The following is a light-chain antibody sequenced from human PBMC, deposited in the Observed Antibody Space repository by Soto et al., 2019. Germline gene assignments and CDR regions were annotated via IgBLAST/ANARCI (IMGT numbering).Light chain of an antibody. J-gene: IGKJ2*01. V-gene: IGKV3-20*01. Sequence: EIVLTQSPGTLSLSPGERATFSCRPSQSVSTTSLAWYQQKPGLPPSLLMYATSSRATGIPDRFTGSGSATDFTLTISRVEPGDSAVYYCQQYGGLPFTFGQGTKLEI. CDR3: QQYGGLPFT. CDR2: ATS. CDR1: QSVSTTS.